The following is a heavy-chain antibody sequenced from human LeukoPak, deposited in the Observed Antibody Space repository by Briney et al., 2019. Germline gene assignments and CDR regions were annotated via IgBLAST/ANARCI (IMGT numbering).Heavy chain of an antibody. CDR1: GFTFSSYW. V-gene: IGHV3-74*01. D-gene: IGHD6-19*01. J-gene: IGHJ4*02. Sequence: GGSLRLSCAASGFTFSSYWMHWVRQAPGKGLVWVSRINSDGSRTSHADSVRGRFTISRDNAKNTLYLQMNSLRAEDTAVYYCARAPKAVTANPFDYWGQGTLVAVSS. CDR2: INSDGSRT. CDR3: ARAPKAVTANPFDY.